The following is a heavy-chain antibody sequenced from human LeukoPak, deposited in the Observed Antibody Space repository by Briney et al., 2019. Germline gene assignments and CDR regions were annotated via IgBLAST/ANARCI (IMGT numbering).Heavy chain of an antibody. V-gene: IGHV3-7*03. CDR1: GYTFSNYW. J-gene: IGHJ4*02. CDR2: IKPDGGEQ. D-gene: IGHD5-24*01. CDR3: AREKRTFDY. Sequence: GGSLRLSCVASGYTFSNYWMNWVRQAPGKGLEWVANIKPDGGEQYYVDSVKGRFTISRDNADNSLYLQLSSLRAEDTAVYYCAREKRTFDYWGQGILVTVSS.